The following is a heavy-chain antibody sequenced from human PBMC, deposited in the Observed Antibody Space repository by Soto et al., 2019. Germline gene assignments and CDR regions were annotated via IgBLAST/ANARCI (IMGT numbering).Heavy chain of an antibody. CDR2: ISSSGSTI. V-gene: IGHV3-48*03. CDR1: GFTFSSYE. J-gene: IGHJ3*02. CDR3: ARGLWELLSGAFDI. Sequence: GGSLRLSCAASGFTFSSYEMNWVRQAPGKGLEWVSYISSSGSTIYYADSVKGRFTISRDNAKNSLYLQMNSLRAEDMAVYYCARGLWELLSGAFDIWGQGTMVTVSS. D-gene: IGHD1-26*01.